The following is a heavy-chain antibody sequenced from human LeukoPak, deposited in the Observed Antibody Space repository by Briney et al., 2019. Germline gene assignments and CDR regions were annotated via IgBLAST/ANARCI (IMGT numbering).Heavy chain of an antibody. CDR3: ARDRGEAFDI. V-gene: IGHV1-46*01. CDR1: GYTFTDYY. CDR2: INPSGGST. Sequence: ASVKVSCKASGYTFTDYYIHWVRQAPGQGLEWMGIINPSGGSTSYAQKFQGRVTMTRDMSTSTVYMELSSLRSEDTAVYYCARDRGEAFDIWGQGTMVTVSS. J-gene: IGHJ3*02.